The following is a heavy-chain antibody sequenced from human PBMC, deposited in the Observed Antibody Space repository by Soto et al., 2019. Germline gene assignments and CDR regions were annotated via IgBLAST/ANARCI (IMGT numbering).Heavy chain of an antibody. CDR3: ARVSIIGSYSHFDY. V-gene: IGHV6-1*01. Sequence: QTFSRTCVTTGATLCSNSAAWNWIRQSPSRGLEWLARTYYTSKWYNDYAVSVKSRITINADTSKNQFSLQLKSVTPEDTAVYYSARVSIIGSYSHFDYWGQGTLVTVSS. CDR1: GATLCSNSAA. CDR2: TYYTSKWYN. D-gene: IGHD1-26*01. J-gene: IGHJ4*01.